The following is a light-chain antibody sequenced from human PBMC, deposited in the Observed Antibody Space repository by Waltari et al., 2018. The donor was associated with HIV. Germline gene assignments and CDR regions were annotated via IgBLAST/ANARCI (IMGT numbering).Light chain of an antibody. CDR3: QQYNDWPPLT. CDR2: GAS. J-gene: IGKJ4*01. V-gene: IGKV3D-15*01. CDR1: QSVRST. Sequence: VLTQSPATLSVSPGERATLSCRTSQSVRSTLAWYQQKRGQAPRLLLYGASLRATGTPARFSGSGSGTEFTLTISSVQSEDLAVYYCQQYNDWPPLTFGGGTKVEIK.